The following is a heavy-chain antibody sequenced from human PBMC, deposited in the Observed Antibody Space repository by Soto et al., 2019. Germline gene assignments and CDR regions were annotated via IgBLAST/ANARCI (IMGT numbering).Heavy chain of an antibody. CDR1: GFTFSSYG. D-gene: IGHD4-17*01. CDR2: ISYDGSNK. V-gene: IGHV3-30*18. Sequence: VQLVESGGGVVQPGRSLRLSCAASGFTFSSYGMHWVRQAPGKGLEWVAVISYDGSNKYYADSVKGRFTISRDNSKNTLYLQMNSLRAEDTAVYYCAKDLTDYGDLFDIWGQGTMVTVSS. CDR3: AKDLTDYGDLFDI. J-gene: IGHJ3*02.